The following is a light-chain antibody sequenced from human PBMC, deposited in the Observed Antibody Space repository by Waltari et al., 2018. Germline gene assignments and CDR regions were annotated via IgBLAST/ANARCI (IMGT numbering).Light chain of an antibody. V-gene: IGLV2-14*03. CDR1: SSDVGGYDY. CDR3: NSYTSSSTLV. CDR2: DVS. Sequence: QSALTQPASVSGSPGHSITISCTGTSSDVGGYDYVSWYQQHPGKAPTLMIYDVSNRPSGVSNRFSGSKSGNTAALTISGLQAEDEADYYCNSYTSSSTLVFGGGTKLTVL. J-gene: IGLJ2*01.